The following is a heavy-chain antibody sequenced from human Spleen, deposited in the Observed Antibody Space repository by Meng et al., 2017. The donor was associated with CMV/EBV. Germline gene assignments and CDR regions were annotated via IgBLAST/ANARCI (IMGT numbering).Heavy chain of an antibody. V-gene: IGHV3-23*01. CDR3: AKSSSSWTYYYYAMDV. D-gene: IGHD6-13*01. CDR2: LSGSGGSA. CDR1: GFTFSSYA. Sequence: GESLKISCEASGFTFSSYAMSWVRQAPGKGLEWVSALSGSGGSAYYADSVKGRFTISRDNSKNTLYLQMNSLRADDTAVYYCAKSSSSWTYYYYAMDVWGRGTTVTVSS. J-gene: IGHJ6*02.